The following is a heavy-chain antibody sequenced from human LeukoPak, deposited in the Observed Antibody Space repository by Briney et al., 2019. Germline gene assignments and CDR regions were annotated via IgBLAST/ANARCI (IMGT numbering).Heavy chain of an antibody. D-gene: IGHD6-6*01. V-gene: IGHV4-59*11. Sequence: SETLSRTCTVSGGSISSHYWSWIREPPGKGLEWIGYIYYSRSTNYNPSLKSRVTISVGTSKNQFSLKLSSVTAADTAVYYCAREFKSLGEYWGQGTLVTVSS. CDR1: GGSISSHY. CDR2: IYYSRST. CDR3: AREFKSLGEY. J-gene: IGHJ4*02.